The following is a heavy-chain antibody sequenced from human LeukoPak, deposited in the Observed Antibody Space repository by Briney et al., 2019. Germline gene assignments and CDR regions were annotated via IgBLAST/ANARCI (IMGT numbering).Heavy chain of an antibody. Sequence: GGSLRLSCAASGFTFSDYYMSWIRQAPGKGLEWVSVIYSGGSTYYADSVKGRFTISRDNSRNTLYLQMNSLRAEDTAVYYCARGWFYGMDVWGQGTTVSVSS. D-gene: IGHD3-10*01. V-gene: IGHV3-66*01. CDR2: IYSGGST. J-gene: IGHJ6*02. CDR1: GFTFSDYY. CDR3: ARGWFYGMDV.